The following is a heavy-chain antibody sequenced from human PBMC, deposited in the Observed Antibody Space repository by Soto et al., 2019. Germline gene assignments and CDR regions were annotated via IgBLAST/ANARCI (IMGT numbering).Heavy chain of an antibody. CDR1: GGTFSSYA. CDR3: ARGPSGGGGYGGDFDY. Sequence: QVQLVQSGAEVKKPGSSVKVSCKASGGTFSSYAISWVRQAPGQGLEWMGGIIPIFGTANYAQKFQGRVTITADESTSTADMELSSLRSEDTAVYYCARGPSGGGGYGGDFDYWGQGTLVTVSS. CDR2: IIPIFGTA. D-gene: IGHD5-12*01. J-gene: IGHJ4*02. V-gene: IGHV1-69*01.